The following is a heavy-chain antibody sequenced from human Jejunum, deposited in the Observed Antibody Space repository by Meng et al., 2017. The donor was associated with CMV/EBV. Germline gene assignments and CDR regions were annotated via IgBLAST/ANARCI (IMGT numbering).Heavy chain of an antibody. D-gene: IGHD6-13*01. V-gene: IGHV3-21*06. CDR2: ISPSGSYK. J-gene: IGHJ4*02. CDR3: ARLEPLAAGGFFDY. Sequence: GFTVSTDSSNCVREAPAAGLEWVSSISPSGSYKDYADSVKGRFTISRDNAKNSVHLDMNSLRAEDTAVYYCARLEPLAAGGFFDYWGQGTPVTVSS. CDR1: GFTVSTDS.